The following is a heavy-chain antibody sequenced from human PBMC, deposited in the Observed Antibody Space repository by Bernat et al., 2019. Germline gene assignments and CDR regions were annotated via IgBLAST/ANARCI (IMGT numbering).Heavy chain of an antibody. CDR2: ISGSGGST. J-gene: IGHJ4*02. Sequence: EVQLLESGGGLVQPGGSLRLSCAASGFTFSSYAMSWVRQAPGKGLEWVSAISGSGGSTYYADSVKGRFTISRDNSKNTLYLQMNSLRAEDTAVYYFAKAPPVVVAATQYYFDYWGQGTLVTVSS. CDR1: GFTFSSYA. V-gene: IGHV3-23*01. D-gene: IGHD2-15*01. CDR3: AKAPPVVVAATQYYFDY.